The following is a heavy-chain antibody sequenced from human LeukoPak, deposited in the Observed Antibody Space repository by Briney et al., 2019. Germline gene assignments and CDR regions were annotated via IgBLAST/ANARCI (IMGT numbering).Heavy chain of an antibody. V-gene: IGHV1-69*13. D-gene: IGHD3-22*01. CDR3: ARKEYYYDSSGYYSGYFDY. Sequence: ASVKVSCKASGGTFSSYAISWVRQAPGQGLEWMGGIIPIFGTANYAQKFQGRVTVTADESTSTAYMELSSLRSEDTAVYYCARKEYYYDSSGYYSGYFDYWGQGTLVTVSS. J-gene: IGHJ4*02. CDR2: IIPIFGTA. CDR1: GGTFSSYA.